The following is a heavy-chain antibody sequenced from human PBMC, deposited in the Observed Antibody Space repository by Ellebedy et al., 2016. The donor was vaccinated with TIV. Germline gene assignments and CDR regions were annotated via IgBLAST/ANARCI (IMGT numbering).Heavy chain of an antibody. Sequence: SETLSLTCAVNGGSFSGHSWSWIRQPPGKGLEWIGEVNHRGSTSYNRSLRSRVTVSIDTSKYQFSLRLSAVTAADTAVYYCARGNCQDVDLDHWYFDLWGRGTLVTVSS. V-gene: IGHV4-34*01. CDR1: GGSFSGHS. CDR3: ARGNCQDVDLDHWYFDL. CDR2: VNHRGST. D-gene: IGHD1-20*01. J-gene: IGHJ2*01.